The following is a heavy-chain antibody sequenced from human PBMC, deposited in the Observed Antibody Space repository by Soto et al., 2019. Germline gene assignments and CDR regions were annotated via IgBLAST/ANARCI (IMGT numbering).Heavy chain of an antibody. CDR3: ARDTSHYFDH. J-gene: IGHJ4*02. V-gene: IGHV1-18*01. CDR1: GYTFITYG. Sequence: ASVKVSCKASGYTFITYGVTWVRQAPGQGLEWMGWITPYNGKTHYAQKFQDRVTMTTDTAATTAYVELRSLTSDDSAMYFCARDTSHYFDHWGQGILVPSPQ. CDR2: ITPYNGKT. D-gene: IGHD2-2*01.